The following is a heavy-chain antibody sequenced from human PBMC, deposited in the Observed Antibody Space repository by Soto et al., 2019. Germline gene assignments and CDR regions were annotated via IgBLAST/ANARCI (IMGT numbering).Heavy chain of an antibody. V-gene: IGHV1-18*01. CDR2: ISANNGNT. J-gene: IGHJ4*02. D-gene: IGHD6-13*01. CDR3: AREGSSWYSTSPNDY. CDR1: GYTFSNYG. Sequence: ASVKVSCKASGYTFSNYGITWVRQAPGQGLEWMGWISANNGNTNYAQKFRGRVTMTTDTSTGTAYMELRSLRSDDTAVYYCAREGSSWYSTSPNDYWGQGTLVTVSS.